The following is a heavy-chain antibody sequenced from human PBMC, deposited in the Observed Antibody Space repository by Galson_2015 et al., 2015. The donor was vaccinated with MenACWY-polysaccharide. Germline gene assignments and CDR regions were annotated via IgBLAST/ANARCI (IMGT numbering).Heavy chain of an antibody. CDR2: IYYTGST. J-gene: IGHJ4*02. V-gene: IGHV4-39*01. Sequence: SETLSLTCTVSGGSISSSSYYWGWLRQPPGKGLEWIGSIYYTGSTYYNPSLKSRVTISVGTSRNQFSLKLSSVTAADTAVYYCARHNPEWLHRHFDYWGQGTLVTVSS. CDR3: ARHNPEWLHRHFDY. CDR1: GGSISSSSYY. D-gene: IGHD5-24*01.